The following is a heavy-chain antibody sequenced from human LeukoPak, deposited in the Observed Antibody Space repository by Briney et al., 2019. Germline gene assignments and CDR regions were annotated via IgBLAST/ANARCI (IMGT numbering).Heavy chain of an antibody. D-gene: IGHD3-16*01. CDR2: INQDGSEK. J-gene: IGHJ4*02. CDR3: ASGGHLDY. V-gene: IGHV3-7*03. CDR1: GITFSRFW. Sequence: GRSLRHSCAASGITFSRFWMSWVRQAPGKGLQWVANINQDGSEKHYVDSVKGRFTISRDNAENSLYLQMNSLRAEDTAVYYCASGGHLDYWGQGALVTVAS.